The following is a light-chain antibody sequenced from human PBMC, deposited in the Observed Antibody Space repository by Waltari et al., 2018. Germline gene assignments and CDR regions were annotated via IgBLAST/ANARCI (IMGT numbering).Light chain of an antibody. CDR2: YDT. CDR3: QVWDSDSDHPYI. V-gene: IGLV3-21*01. J-gene: IGLJ1*01. CDR1: NIGVKN. Sequence: SYYVTQPRSVSVSPGQTARITCGGNNIGVKNVHCYQQRPAQAPLLVIYYDTDRPSGIPERFSGSNSGNTATLTISGVEAGDEADYFCQVWDSDSDHPYIFGAGTRLIVL.